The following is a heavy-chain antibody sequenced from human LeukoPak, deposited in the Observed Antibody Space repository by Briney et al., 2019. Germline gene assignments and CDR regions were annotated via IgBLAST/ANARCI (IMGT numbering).Heavy chain of an antibody. CDR1: GFTFSSYW. D-gene: IGHD3-16*01. CDR3: ARDTYDYVLDV. Sequence: GGSLRLSCAASGFTFSSYWMHWVRQAPGKGLEWVANIKEDGSEKYYVESVKGRFTISRDNAKTSLYLQMNSLRAEDTAVYYCARDTYDYVLDVWGKGTTVTVSS. CDR2: IKEDGSEK. V-gene: IGHV3-7*01. J-gene: IGHJ6*04.